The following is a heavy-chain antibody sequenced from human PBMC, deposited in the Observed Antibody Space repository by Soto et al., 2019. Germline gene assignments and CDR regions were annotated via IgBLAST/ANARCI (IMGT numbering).Heavy chain of an antibody. CDR1: GYPVTAYY. D-gene: IGHD3-3*01. CDR3: ARGGGVGVAGSAAFDM. Sequence: QLHLVQSGAVVKKPGASVTVSCSASGYPVTAYYMHWVRQAPGRGLEWMGGINPATGAAKYTQTFQGRVPVTRDTSTSTVFMELSGLTSEDPAVFYWARGGGVGVAGSAAFDMWGQGTLVTVSS. V-gene: IGHV1-2*02. J-gene: IGHJ3*02. CDR2: INPATGAA.